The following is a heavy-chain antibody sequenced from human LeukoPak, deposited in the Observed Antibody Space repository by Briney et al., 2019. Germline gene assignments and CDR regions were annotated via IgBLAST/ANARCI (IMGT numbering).Heavy chain of an antibody. V-gene: IGHV1-46*01. CDR2: INPSGGST. Sequence: ASVKVSCKASGYTFTSYYMHWVRQAPGQGLEWMGIINPSGGSTSYAQKFRGRVTMTRDTSTSTVYMELSSLRSEDTAVYYCARDLRITMVRGVVLDYWGQGTLVTVSS. D-gene: IGHD3-10*01. CDR1: GYTFTSYY. CDR3: ARDLRITMVRGVVLDY. J-gene: IGHJ4*02.